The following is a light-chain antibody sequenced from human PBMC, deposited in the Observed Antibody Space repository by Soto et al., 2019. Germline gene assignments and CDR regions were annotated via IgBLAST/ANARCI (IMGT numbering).Light chain of an antibody. CDR1: RSVSTY. Sequence: EIVLTQSPATLSLSPGERATLSCRASRSVSTYLAWYQQKPGQAPRLLIYDASNRATGIPARFSGGGSGTDFTLTISGLEPEDFGVYYCQQRSTWPTLTFGGGTKVDNK. CDR3: QQRSTWPTLT. V-gene: IGKV3-11*01. J-gene: IGKJ4*01. CDR2: DAS.